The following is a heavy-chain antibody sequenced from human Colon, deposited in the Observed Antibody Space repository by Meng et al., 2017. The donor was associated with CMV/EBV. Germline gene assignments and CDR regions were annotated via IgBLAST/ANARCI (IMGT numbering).Heavy chain of an antibody. D-gene: IGHD6-13*01. J-gene: IGHJ4*02. CDR2: IYPSDSDT. V-gene: IGHV5-51*01. Sequence: GGSLRLSCKGRGYIFATSWIAWVRQMPGTGLEWMGIIYPSDSDTRYSQSLQGQVSLSADKSISTAYLQLTNLKAADSAMYYCVRLLGIAAGGIDHWGQGTLVTVSS. CDR1: GYIFATSW. CDR3: VRLLGIAAGGIDH.